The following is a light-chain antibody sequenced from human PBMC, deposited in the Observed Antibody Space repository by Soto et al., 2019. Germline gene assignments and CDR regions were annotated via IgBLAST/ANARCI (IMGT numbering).Light chain of an antibody. Sequence: EIVVTQSPGILSVSPGARATLSCRASQSVGRNLAWYQQKPGQAPTLLIYAAATRPTGLPARFSGSGSGTDFTLTISSLQSEDFAVYYCQEYSKWPLFTFGPGTRVDIK. CDR1: QSVGRN. CDR3: QEYSKWPLFT. V-gene: IGKV3-15*01. J-gene: IGKJ3*01. CDR2: AAA.